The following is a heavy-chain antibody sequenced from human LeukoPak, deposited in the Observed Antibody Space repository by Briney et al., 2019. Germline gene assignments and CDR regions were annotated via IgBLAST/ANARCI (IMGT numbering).Heavy chain of an antibody. CDR2: ISSSGSTI. J-gene: IGHJ6*03. D-gene: IGHD4-17*01. CDR3: ASSPDYGQNYYYYYYMDV. Sequence: GGSLRLSCAASGFTFSSYEMNWVRQAPGKGLEWVSYISSSGSTIYYADSVKGRFTISRDNAKNSLYLQMNSLRAEDTAVYYCASSPDYGQNYYYYYYMDVWGKGTTVTISS. CDR1: GFTFSSYE. V-gene: IGHV3-48*03.